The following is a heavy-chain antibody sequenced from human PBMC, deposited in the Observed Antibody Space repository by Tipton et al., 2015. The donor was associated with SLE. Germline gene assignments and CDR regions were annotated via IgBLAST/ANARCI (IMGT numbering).Heavy chain of an antibody. J-gene: IGHJ6*03. CDR2: IYTSGST. D-gene: IGHD4-17*01. V-gene: IGHV4-4*07. CDR1: GGSISSYY. CDR3: ARSMGDYAYYYYYMDV. Sequence: TLSLTCTVSGGSISSYYWSWIRQPAGKGLEWIGRIYTSGSTNYNPSLKSRVTMSVDTSKNQFSLKLSSVTAADTAVYYCARSMGDYAYYYYYMDVWGKGTTVTVSS.